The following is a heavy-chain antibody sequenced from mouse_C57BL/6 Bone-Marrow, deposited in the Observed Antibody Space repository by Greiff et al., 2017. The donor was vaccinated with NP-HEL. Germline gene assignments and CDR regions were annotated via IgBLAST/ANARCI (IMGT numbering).Heavy chain of an antibody. Sequence: QVTLKVSGPGILQPSQTLSLTCSFSGFSLSTFGMGVGWIRQPSGKGLEWLAHIWWDDDKYYNPAMKSRLTISKDTSKNQVFLKIANVDTADTATYYCARIEANWDVKAYYFDYWGQGTTLTVSS. V-gene: IGHV8-8*01. J-gene: IGHJ2*01. CDR3: ARIEANWDVKAYYFDY. CDR1: GFSLSTFGMG. D-gene: IGHD4-1*02. CDR2: IWWDDDK.